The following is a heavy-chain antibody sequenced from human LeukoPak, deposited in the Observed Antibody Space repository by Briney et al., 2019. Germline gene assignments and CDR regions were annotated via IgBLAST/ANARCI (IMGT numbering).Heavy chain of an antibody. CDR2: IYYSGST. CDR1: GGSISSGSYY. J-gene: IGHJ6*03. V-gene: IGHV4-39*01. CDR3: ASTEAGSGSLPTYYYYMDV. D-gene: IGHD3-10*01. Sequence: PSETLPLTCTVSGGSISSGSYYWGWIRQPPGKGLEWIGSIYYSGSTYYNPSLKSRVTISVDTSKNQFSLKLSSVTAADTAVYYCASTEAGSGSLPTYYYYMDVWGKGTTVTVSS.